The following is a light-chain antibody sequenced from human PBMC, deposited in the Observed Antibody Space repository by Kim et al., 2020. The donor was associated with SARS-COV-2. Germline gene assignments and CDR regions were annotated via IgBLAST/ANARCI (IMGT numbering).Light chain of an antibody. CDR3: QQYNNWPQGT. Sequence: VSPGERATLSCRASQSVSSNLAWYQKKPGQAPRLLIYGASTRATGIPARFSGSGSGTEFTLTISSLQSEDFAVYYCQQYNNWPQGTFGQGTKLEI. V-gene: IGKV3-15*01. J-gene: IGKJ2*02. CDR2: GAS. CDR1: QSVSSN.